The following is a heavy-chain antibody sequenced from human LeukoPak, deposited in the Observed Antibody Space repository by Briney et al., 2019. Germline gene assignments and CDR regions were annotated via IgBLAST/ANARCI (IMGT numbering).Heavy chain of an antibody. CDR2: IYYSGST. CDR3: ARDLYGSGNHFDY. D-gene: IGHD3-10*01. CDR1: GGSISSGGYY. V-gene: IGHV4-31*03. Sequence: PSETLSLTCTVSGGSISSGGYYWSWIRQHPGKGLEWIGYIYYSGSTYYNPSLKSRVTISVDTSKNQFSLKLSSVTAADTAVYYCARDLYGSGNHFDYWGQGTLVTVSS. J-gene: IGHJ4*02.